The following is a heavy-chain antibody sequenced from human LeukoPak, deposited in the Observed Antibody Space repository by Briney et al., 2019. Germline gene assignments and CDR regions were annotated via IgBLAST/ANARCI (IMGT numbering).Heavy chain of an antibody. D-gene: IGHD3-3*01. V-gene: IGHV4-34*01. J-gene: IGHJ4*02. CDR1: GGSFSGYY. CDR2: INHSGST. Sequence: SETLSLTCAVYGGSFSGYYWSWIRQPPGKGLEWIGEINHSGSTNYNPSLKSRVTISVDTSKNQFSLKLSSVTAADTAVYYCARGALFCDFWSGYYPFDYWGQGTLVTVSS. CDR3: ARGALFCDFWSGYYPFDY.